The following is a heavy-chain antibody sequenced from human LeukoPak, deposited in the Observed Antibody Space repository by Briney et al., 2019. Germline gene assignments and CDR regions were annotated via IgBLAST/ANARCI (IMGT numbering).Heavy chain of an antibody. CDR2: IWYDGSNK. CDR3: ARASYCSSTSCYRFDY. Sequence: GGSLNLSCAASGFTFSTYGMHWVCQAPGKGLEWVAVIWYDGSNKYYADSVKGRFTISRDNSKNTLYLQMNSLRAEDTAVYYCARASYCSSTSCYRFDYWGQGTLVTVSS. D-gene: IGHD2-2*01. J-gene: IGHJ4*02. CDR1: GFTFSTYG. V-gene: IGHV3-33*01.